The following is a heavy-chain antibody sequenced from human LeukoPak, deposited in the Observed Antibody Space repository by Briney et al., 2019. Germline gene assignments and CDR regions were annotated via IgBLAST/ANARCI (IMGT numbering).Heavy chain of an antibody. CDR3: ARESSSFLDY. V-gene: IGHV3-53*01. J-gene: IGHJ4*02. CDR2: IYSGGST. Sequence: GGSLRLSCAASGFTVSSNYMSWVRQAPGKGLEWVSVIYSGGSTYYADSVKGRFTISRDNSKNTLYLQMNSLRADDTAVYYCARESSSFLDYWGQGTLVTVSS. CDR1: GFTVSSNY. D-gene: IGHD6-6*01.